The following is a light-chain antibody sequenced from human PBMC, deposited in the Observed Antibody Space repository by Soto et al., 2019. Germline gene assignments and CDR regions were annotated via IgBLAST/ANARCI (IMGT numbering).Light chain of an antibody. V-gene: IGKV3-20*01. J-gene: IGKJ1*01. CDR1: QSVSSSY. CDR3: QQCGSSPWT. Sequence: EIVLTQSPGTLSLSPGERAILSCRASQSVSSSYYLAWYQQKPGQAPRLLIYAASSRATGIPDRFSGGGSGTDFTLTISRLEPEDFAVYYCQQCGSSPWTFGQGTKVDIK. CDR2: AAS.